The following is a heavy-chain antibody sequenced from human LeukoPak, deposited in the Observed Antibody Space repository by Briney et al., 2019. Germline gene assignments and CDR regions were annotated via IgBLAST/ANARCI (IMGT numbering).Heavy chain of an antibody. Sequence: QPGGSLRLSCAASGFTFSSYTMNWVRQAPGKGLEWVSFTSTTGSTIHYGDSVRGRFTISRDNAKNSLSLQMNSLRDEDTAVYYCARGCIGGSCWSRNWFDPWGQGTLVTVSS. V-gene: IGHV3-48*02. CDR1: GFTFSSYT. CDR2: TSTTGSTI. D-gene: IGHD2-15*01. CDR3: ARGCIGGSCWSRNWFDP. J-gene: IGHJ5*02.